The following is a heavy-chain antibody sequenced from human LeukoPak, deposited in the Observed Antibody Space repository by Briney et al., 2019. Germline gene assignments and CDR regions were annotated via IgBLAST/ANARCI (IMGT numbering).Heavy chain of an antibody. J-gene: IGHJ5*02. CDR3: ARCAPLRYFAVGYNWFDP. Sequence: GASVQVSCKASGYTFTRYDINWVRQATGQGLDGMGWMNPNNGNTGYAQKFQGRVNMTRNTSISTAYMEQSSMRSEDTAVYYCARCAPLRYFAVGYNWFDPWGQGTLVTVSS. D-gene: IGHD3-9*01. V-gene: IGHV1-8*01. CDR2: MNPNNGNT. CDR1: GYTFTRYD.